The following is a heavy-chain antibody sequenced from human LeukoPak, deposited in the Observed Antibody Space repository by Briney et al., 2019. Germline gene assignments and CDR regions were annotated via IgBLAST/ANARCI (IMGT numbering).Heavy chain of an antibody. CDR1: GFTFSGSA. D-gene: IGHD4-17*01. V-gene: IGHV3-73*01. J-gene: IGHJ3*02. CDR2: IRSKANSYAT. CDR3: ARSKLRDRFPDAFDI. Sequence: GGSLRLSCAASGFTFSGSAMHWVRQASGKGLEWVGRIRSKANSYATAYAASVKGRFTISRDDSKNTAYLQMNSLKTEDTAVYYCARSKLRDRFPDAFDIWGQGTMVTVSS.